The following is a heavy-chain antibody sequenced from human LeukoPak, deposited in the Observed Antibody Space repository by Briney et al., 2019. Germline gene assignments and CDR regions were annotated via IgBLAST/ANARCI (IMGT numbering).Heavy chain of an antibody. CDR2: ISGSGGST. D-gene: IGHD6-19*01. J-gene: IGHJ3*02. CDR1: GFTFSSYG. V-gene: IGHV3-23*01. Sequence: GGSLRLSCAASGFTFSSYGMSWVRQAPGKGLEWVSAISGSGGSTYYADSVKGRFTISRDNSKNTLYLQMNSLRAEDTAVYYCAKKIAYSSGWTDAFDIWGQGTMVTVSS. CDR3: AKKIAYSSGWTDAFDI.